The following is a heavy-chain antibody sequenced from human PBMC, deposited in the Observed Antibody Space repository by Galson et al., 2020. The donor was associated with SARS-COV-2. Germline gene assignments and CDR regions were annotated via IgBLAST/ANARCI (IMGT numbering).Heavy chain of an antibody. V-gene: IGHV4-61*02. CDR1: GCPIISGNYY. J-gene: IGHJ4*02. CDR2: IYPTTGGT. Sequence: VSLTCPVLGCPIISGNYYWSSIRQPAGKGLEWIWPIYPTTGGTNSNPTLKSRLTISGDTSKNQFSLRLTSVTAADTALYYCARESRWDLYFDFWGQGTLVTVSS. D-gene: IGHD1-26*01. CDR3: ARESRWDLYFDF.